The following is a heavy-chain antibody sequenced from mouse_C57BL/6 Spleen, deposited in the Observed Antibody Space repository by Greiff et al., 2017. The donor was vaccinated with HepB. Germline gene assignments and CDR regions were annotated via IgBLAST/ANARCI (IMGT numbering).Heavy chain of an antibody. Sequence: QVQLQQPGAELVRPGSSVKLSCKASGYTFTSYWMDWVKQRPGQGLEWIGNIYTSDSETHYNQKFKDKATLTVDKSSSTAYMQLSSLTSEDSAVYYCASMVTTRAWFAYWGQGTLVTVSA. V-gene: IGHV1-61*01. CDR3: ASMVTTRAWFAY. CDR1: GYTFTSYW. J-gene: IGHJ3*01. CDR2: IYTSDSET. D-gene: IGHD2-2*01.